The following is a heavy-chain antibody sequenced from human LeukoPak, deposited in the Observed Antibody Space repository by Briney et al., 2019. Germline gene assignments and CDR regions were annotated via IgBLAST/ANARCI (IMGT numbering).Heavy chain of an antibody. CDR3: TTETLWFGELLLTSWFDP. J-gene: IGHJ5*02. CDR1: GFTFSSYA. Sequence: GGSLRLSCAASGFTFSSYAMHWVRQAPGKGLEWVAVISYDGSNKYYAAPVKGRFTISRDDSKNTLYLQMNSLKTEDTAVYYCTTETLWFGELLLTSWFDPWGQGTLVTVSS. CDR2: ISYDGSNK. V-gene: IGHV3-30*04. D-gene: IGHD3-10*01.